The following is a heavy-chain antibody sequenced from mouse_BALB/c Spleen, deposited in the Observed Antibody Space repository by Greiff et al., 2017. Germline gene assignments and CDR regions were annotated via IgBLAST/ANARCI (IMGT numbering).Heavy chain of an antibody. J-gene: IGHJ4*01. V-gene: IGHV14-4*02. CDR3: NAGDYDYDAYAMDY. CDR2: IDPENGDT. D-gene: IGHD2-4*01. CDR1: GFNIKDYY. Sequence: VQLQQSGAELVRSGASVKLSCTASGFNIKDYYMHWVKQRPEQGLEWIGWIDPENGDTEYAPKFQGKATMTADTSSNTAYLQLSSLTSEDTAVYYCNAGDYDYDAYAMDYWGQGTSVTVSS.